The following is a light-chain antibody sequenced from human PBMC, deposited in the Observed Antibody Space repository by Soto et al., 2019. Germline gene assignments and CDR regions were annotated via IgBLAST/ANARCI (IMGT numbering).Light chain of an antibody. CDR1: QSVGTY. Sequence: EIVLTQSPATLSLSPGERATLSCRASQSVGTYLAWYQQKRGQSPRLLIYGASKRAPGIPARFSGSGSGTDFTLTINSLEPEDSAVYHCLQRSIGFTFGPGTKVEVK. CDR3: LQRSIGFT. V-gene: IGKV3-11*01. CDR2: GAS. J-gene: IGKJ3*01.